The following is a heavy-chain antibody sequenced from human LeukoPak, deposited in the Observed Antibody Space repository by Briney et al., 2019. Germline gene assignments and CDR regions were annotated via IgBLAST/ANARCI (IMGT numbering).Heavy chain of an antibody. CDR3: AKDAYYDYVWGSYRHIYFDY. D-gene: IGHD3-16*02. CDR1: RFTFSSYA. Sequence: GGSLRLSCAASRFTFSSYAMSWVRQAPEKGLEWVSAISGSGGSTYYADSVKGRFTISRDNSKNTLYLQMNSLRAEDTAVYYCAKDAYYDYVWGSYRHIYFDYWGQGTLVTVSS. CDR2: ISGSGGST. J-gene: IGHJ4*02. V-gene: IGHV3-23*01.